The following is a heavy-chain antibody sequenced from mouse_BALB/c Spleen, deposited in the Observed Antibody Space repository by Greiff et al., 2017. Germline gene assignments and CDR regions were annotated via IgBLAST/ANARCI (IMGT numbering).Heavy chain of an antibody. Sequence: EVKLVESGGGLVQPGGSRKLSCAASGFTFSSFGMHWVRQAPEKGLEWVAYISSGSSTIYYADTVKGRFTISRDNPKNTLFLQMTSLRSEDTAMYYCARKDYGKDAMDYWGQGTSVTVSS. CDR1: GFTFSSFG. CDR3: ARKDYGKDAMDY. CDR2: ISSGSSTI. J-gene: IGHJ4*01. D-gene: IGHD1-1*01. V-gene: IGHV5-17*02.